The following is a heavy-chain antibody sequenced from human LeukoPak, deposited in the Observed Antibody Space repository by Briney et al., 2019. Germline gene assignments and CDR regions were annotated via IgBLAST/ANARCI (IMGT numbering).Heavy chain of an antibody. CDR1: GGSISSGGYS. V-gene: IGHV4-30-2*01. J-gene: IGHJ4*02. Sequence: SETLPLTCAVSGGSISSGGYSWSWIRQPPGKGLEWIGYIYHSGSTYYNPSLKSRDTMSVDTSKNQFSLKLSSVTAADTAVYYCARPYCSGGSCYSIDYWGQGTLVTVSS. CDR3: ARPYCSGGSCYSIDY. CDR2: IYHSGST. D-gene: IGHD2-15*01.